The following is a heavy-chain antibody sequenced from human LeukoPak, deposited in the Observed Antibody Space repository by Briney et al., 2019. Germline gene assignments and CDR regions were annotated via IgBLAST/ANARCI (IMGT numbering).Heavy chain of an antibody. CDR1: GFTFSSYA. Sequence: PGGSLRLSCAASGFTFSSYAMSWFRQVPGKGLEWVSVISGSGDNTYYADSVKGRFTISRDNSKNMLYLQMNSLRAEDTAVYYCAKWKYSNSGTDDYWGQGTLVTVSS. J-gene: IGHJ4*02. CDR2: ISGSGDNT. V-gene: IGHV3-23*01. CDR3: AKWKYSNSGTDDY. D-gene: IGHD6-6*01.